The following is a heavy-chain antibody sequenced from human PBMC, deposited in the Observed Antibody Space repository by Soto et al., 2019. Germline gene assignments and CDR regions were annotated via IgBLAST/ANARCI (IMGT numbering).Heavy chain of an antibody. D-gene: IGHD3-22*01. V-gene: IGHV4-59*01. Sequence: QVQLQESGPGPVKPSETLSLTCTVSGGSISSYYWSWIRQPPGKGLEWIGYIYYSGSTNYNPSLKSRVTISVDTSKNQFSLKLSSVTAADTAVYYCARFRGSGYYGDAFDIWGQGTMVTVSS. CDR3: ARFRGSGYYGDAFDI. CDR2: IYYSGST. J-gene: IGHJ3*02. CDR1: GGSISSYY.